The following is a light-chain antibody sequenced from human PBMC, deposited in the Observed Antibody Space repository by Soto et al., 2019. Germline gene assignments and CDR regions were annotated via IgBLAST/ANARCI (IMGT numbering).Light chain of an antibody. V-gene: IGKV3-20*01. Sequence: EIVLTQSPGTLSLSPGERATLSCRASQSVSSSYLAWYQQKPGQAPRLLIYGASSRATGIPDRFSGSGSGTXFXXXXXXLEPEDFAVYYCQQYGSSPPFTFGPGTKVDIK. CDR3: QQYGSSPPFT. CDR1: QSVSSSY. J-gene: IGKJ3*01. CDR2: GAS.